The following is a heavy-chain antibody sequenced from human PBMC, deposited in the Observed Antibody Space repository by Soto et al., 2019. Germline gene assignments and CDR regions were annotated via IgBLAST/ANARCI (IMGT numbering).Heavy chain of an antibody. V-gene: IGHV3-74*01. J-gene: IGHJ3*01. CDR3: SRPQYLKDDVIDV. CDR1: GFTFTNYW. Sequence: GGSLRLSCAASGFTFTNYWMQWVRQAPGKGLVWVSRINSDGSSTSHADSVKGRFTISRDNAKNTLYLQMSSLRAEDTAVYYCSRPQYLKDDVIDVWGRGTVVTVSS. CDR2: INSDGSST. D-gene: IGHD2-2*01.